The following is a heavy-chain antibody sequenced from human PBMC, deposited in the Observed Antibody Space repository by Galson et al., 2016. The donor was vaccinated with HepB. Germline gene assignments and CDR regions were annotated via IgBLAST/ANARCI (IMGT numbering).Heavy chain of an antibody. J-gene: IGHJ5*02. CDR2: INAGNGNT. CDR1: GYTFTTYA. Sequence: SVKVSCKASGYTFTTYAMHWVRQVPGQRLEWMGLINAGNGNTQYSQKFQGRVTITTAYMELTILTSEDTAVYYCARGIAVEPSANWFDPWGQGSLVTGSS. CDR3: ARGIAVEPSANWFDP. D-gene: IGHD2-2*01. V-gene: IGHV1-3*01.